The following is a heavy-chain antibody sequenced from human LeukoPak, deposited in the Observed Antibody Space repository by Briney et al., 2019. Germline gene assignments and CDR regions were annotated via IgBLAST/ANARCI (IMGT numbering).Heavy chain of an antibody. D-gene: IGHD3-16*01. CDR2: IYYNGNT. Sequence: SETLSLTCTVSGNSISRAGYYWNWIRQHPGKGLEWIGYIYYNGNTFYNPSLESRMTMSLDTSKSQFSLKLSSVTAGDTAVYYCASSGRLGGGFDYWGQGTLVTVSS. CDR1: GNSISRAGYY. V-gene: IGHV4-31*03. J-gene: IGHJ4*02. CDR3: ASSGRLGGGFDY.